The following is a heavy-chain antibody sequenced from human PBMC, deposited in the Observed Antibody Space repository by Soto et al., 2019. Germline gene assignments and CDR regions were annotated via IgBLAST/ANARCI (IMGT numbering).Heavy chain of an antibody. Sequence: CAGSGVTFDVYAMHWVRQAPGKGLEWVSGISWNSGSIAYADSVKGRFTVSRDNAKNSLYLQMNSLRADDTAVYYCARARKWSFDPWGQGT. CDR2: ISWNSGSI. J-gene: IGHJ5*02. D-gene: IGHD3-3*01. CDR3: ARARKWSFDP. V-gene: IGHV3-9*01. CDR1: GVTFDVYA.